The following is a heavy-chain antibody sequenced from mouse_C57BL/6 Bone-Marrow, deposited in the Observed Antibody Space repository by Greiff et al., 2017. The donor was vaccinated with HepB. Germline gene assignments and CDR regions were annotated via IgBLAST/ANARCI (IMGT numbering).Heavy chain of an antibody. Sequence: VQLQQSGAELVRPGASVKLSCTASGFNIKDDYMHWVKQRPEKGLEWIGWIDPEDGDTEYASKFQGKATITADTSSNTADLQLSSLTSEDTAVLSCTLTYYYGSGYWYFDVWGTGTTITVSS. CDR2: IDPEDGDT. CDR3: TLTYYYGSGYWYFDV. J-gene: IGHJ1*03. V-gene: IGHV14-4*01. CDR1: GFNIKDDY. D-gene: IGHD1-1*01.